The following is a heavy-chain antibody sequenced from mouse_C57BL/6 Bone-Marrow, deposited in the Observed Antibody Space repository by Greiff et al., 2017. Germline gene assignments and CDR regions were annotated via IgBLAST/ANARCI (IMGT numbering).Heavy chain of an antibody. CDR1: GYTFTSYG. CDR2: IYPRSGNT. Sequence: VQLQQSGAELARPGASVKLSCKASGYTFTSYGISWVQQRPGQGLEWIGEIYPRSGNTSYNEKFKGKATLTADKSSSTAYMELRSLTSEDSAVYFCARDDGYPLYYYAMDYWGQGTSVTVSS. J-gene: IGHJ4*01. CDR3: ARDDGYPLYYYAMDY. V-gene: IGHV1-81*01. D-gene: IGHD2-3*01.